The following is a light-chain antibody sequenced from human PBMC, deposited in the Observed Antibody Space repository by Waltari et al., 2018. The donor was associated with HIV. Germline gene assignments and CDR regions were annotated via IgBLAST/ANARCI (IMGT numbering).Light chain of an antibody. CDR1: TSIIGNNF. CDR3: GTWDNSLSAWV. CDR2: DNN. Sequence: QSVLTQPPSVSAAPGQKVTISCSGSTSIIGNNFVSWYQQFPGTAPKLLIYDNNKRPSGIPDRCSGSRSGTSATLGITGRQTGDEAEYYCGTWDNSLSAWVFGGGTKVTVL. V-gene: IGLV1-51*01. J-gene: IGLJ3*02.